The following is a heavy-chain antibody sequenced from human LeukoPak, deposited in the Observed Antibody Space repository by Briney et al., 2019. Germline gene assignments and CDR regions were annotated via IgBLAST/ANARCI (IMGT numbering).Heavy chain of an antibody. D-gene: IGHD2-2*01. CDR1: GYTFTGYY. V-gene: IGHV1-2*02. Sequence: GASVKVSCKASGYTFTGYYMHWVRQAPGQGLEWMGWINPNSGGTNYAQKFQGRVTMTRDTSISTAYVELSRLRSDDTAVYYCARDSPPYCSSTSCVFDPWGQGTLVTVSS. J-gene: IGHJ5*02. CDR3: ARDSPPYCSSTSCVFDP. CDR2: INPNSGGT.